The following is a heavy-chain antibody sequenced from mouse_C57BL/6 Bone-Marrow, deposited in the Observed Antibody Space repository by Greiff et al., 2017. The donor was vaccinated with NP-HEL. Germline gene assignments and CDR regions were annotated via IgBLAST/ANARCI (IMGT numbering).Heavy chain of an antibody. V-gene: IGHV3-6*01. CDR2: ISYDGSN. CDR3: AILRFFYYYAMDY. D-gene: IGHD1-1*01. J-gene: IGHJ4*01. CDR1: GYSITSGYY. Sequence: EVKLQESGPGLVKPSQSLSLTCSVTGYSITSGYYWNWIRQFPGNKLEWMGYISYDGSNNYNPSLKNRISITRDTSKNQFFLKLNSVTTEDTATYYCAILRFFYYYAMDYWGQGTSVTVSS.